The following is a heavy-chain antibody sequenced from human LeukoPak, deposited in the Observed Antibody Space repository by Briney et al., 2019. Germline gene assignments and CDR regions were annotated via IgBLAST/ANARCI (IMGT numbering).Heavy chain of an antibody. CDR3: AKDSAFYYIDV. CDR1: GFTFSSYG. CDR2: IRYNGNNQ. V-gene: IGHV3-30*02. Sequence: GGSLRLSCAASGFTFSSYGMHWVRQAPGKGLERVAFIRYNGNNQYYADSVKGRFTISRDNSKNTLYLQMNSLKGDDTAVYYCAKDSAFYYIDVWGKGTTVIISS. J-gene: IGHJ6*03. D-gene: IGHD3-10*01.